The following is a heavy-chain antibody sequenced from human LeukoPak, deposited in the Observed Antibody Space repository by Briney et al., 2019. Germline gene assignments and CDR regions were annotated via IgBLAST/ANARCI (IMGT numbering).Heavy chain of an antibody. CDR3: ARSTITIFGVADAFDI. CDR1: GLTFSDYW. J-gene: IGHJ3*02. Sequence: GGSLRLSCAVSGLTFSDYWMHWVRQAPGKGLVWVSRISNDGTSTSYADSVKGRFTISRDNAKNTLYLQMNSLRGEGTAVYYCARSTITIFGVADAFDIWGQGTMVTVSS. D-gene: IGHD3-3*01. CDR2: ISNDGTST. V-gene: IGHV3-74*01.